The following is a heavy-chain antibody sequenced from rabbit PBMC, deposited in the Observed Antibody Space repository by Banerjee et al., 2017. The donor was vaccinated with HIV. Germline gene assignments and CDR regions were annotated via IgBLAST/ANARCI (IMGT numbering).Heavy chain of an antibody. Sequence: QSLEESGGDLVKPGASLTLTCTASGFSFSSSYWMCWVRQAPGKGLEWIACIYAGSSDSTYYASWAKGRFTISKTSSTTVTLQMTSLTAADTATYFCARCDDGGKYSVWGPGTLVTVS. CDR2: IYAGSSDST. CDR1: GFSFSSSYW. V-gene: IGHV1S40*01. J-gene: IGHJ6*01. CDR3: ARCDDGGKYSV. D-gene: IGHD2-1*01.